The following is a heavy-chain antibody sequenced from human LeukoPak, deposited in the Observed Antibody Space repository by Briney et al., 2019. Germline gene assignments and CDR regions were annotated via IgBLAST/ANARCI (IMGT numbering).Heavy chain of an antibody. CDR2: ISNSGDYI. J-gene: IGHJ5*01. V-gene: IGHV3-21*01. CDR3: ARGHWWFES. D-gene: IGHD1-1*01. Sequence: GGSLRLSCTVSGFTFSSFTMNWVRQGPGKGLEWVASISNSGDYISYADSLKGRFTISRDNAKNSLFLQMSSLRAEDTAVYSCARGHWWFESWGQGTLVIVSS. CDR1: GFTFSSFT.